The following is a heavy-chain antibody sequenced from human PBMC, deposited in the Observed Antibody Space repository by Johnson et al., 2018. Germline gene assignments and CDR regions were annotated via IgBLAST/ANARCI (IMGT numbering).Heavy chain of an antibody. J-gene: IGHJ6*03. D-gene: IGHD3-16*01. Sequence: QVQLQESGPGLVKXSETLSLTCTVSGSSMSNYYWTWIRQPPGKGLEWIGFVHYSGNTNYDPSLKSRVTISVDSSKTQFSLNVISMTAADTAVYYCARGQGALYNYYMDVWGKGTTVTVS. V-gene: IGHV4-59*01. CDR3: ARGQGALYNYYMDV. CDR1: GSSMSNYY. CDR2: VHYSGNT.